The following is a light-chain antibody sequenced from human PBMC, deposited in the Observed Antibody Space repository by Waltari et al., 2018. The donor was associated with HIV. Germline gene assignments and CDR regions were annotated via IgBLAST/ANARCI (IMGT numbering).Light chain of an antibody. V-gene: IGLV3-21*01. CDR3: QVWDTNTDQYVI. Sequence: SYVLTQSPSVSVAPGRTARITCGGQNIGSKSVNWYQQQPGQAPVMVIYHDTDRPSGIPDRFSGANSEDTATLTIRRVEAGDEADYYFQVWDTNTDQYVIFGGGTNLAV. J-gene: IGLJ2*01. CDR2: HDT. CDR1: NIGSKS.